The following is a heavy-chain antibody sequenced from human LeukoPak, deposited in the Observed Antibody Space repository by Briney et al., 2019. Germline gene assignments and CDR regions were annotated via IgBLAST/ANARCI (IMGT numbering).Heavy chain of an antibody. CDR3: AREDYGDYVLWFDP. V-gene: IGHV4-61*02. J-gene: IGHJ5*02. Sequence: PSETLSLTCTVSGGSISSGSYYWSWIRQPAGKGLEWIGRIYTSGSTNYNPSLKSRVTISVDTSKNQFSLKLSSVTAADTAVYYCAREDYGDYVLWFDPWGQGTLVTVSS. CDR1: GGSISSGSYY. CDR2: IYTSGST. D-gene: IGHD4-17*01.